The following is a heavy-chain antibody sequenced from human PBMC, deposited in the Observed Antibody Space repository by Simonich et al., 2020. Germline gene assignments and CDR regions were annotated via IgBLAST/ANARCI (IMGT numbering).Heavy chain of an antibody. CDR1: GYTFTSYG. Sequence: QVQLVQSGAEVKKPGASVKVSCKASGYTFTSYGISWVRQAPGQGLEWMGWNSANNGNTNYAQKLQGRVTMTTDTSTSTAYMELRSLRSDDTAVYYCARASRGTWWYYYFDYWGQGTLVTVSS. V-gene: IGHV1-18*01. D-gene: IGHD2-15*01. J-gene: IGHJ4*02. CDR3: ARASRGTWWYYYFDY. CDR2: NSANNGNT.